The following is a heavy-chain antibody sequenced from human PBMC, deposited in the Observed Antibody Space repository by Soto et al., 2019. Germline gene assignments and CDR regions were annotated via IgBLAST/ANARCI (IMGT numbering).Heavy chain of an antibody. CDR1: GFIFENFG. J-gene: IGHJ5*02. D-gene: IGHD1-26*01. V-gene: IGHV3-23*01. Sequence: RLSCAASGFIFENFGMSWVRQAPGKGLEWISSISGSGFKKYYADSVEGRFTISRDNSKSTVYLELNNLSAEDTAVYHCAKNQGVELVPLATVDWFDPWGQGSVVTVSS. CDR3: AKNQGVELVPLATVDWFDP. CDR2: ISGSGFKK.